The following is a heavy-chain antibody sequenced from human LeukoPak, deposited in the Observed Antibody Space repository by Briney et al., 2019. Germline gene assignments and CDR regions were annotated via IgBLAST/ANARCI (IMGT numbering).Heavy chain of an antibody. CDR2: IVGSGDST. CDR3: AKESTVTPGNVNWFDP. V-gene: IGHV3-23*01. J-gene: IGHJ5*02. D-gene: IGHD4-17*01. CDR1: GFTFSSYT. Sequence: PGGSLRLSCAASGFTFSSYTMNWVRQAPGKGVEWISTIVGSGDSTWYADSVKGRFSISRDNSKNTLYLQMNSLRAEDTAVYYCAKESTVTPGNVNWFDPWGQGTLVTVSS.